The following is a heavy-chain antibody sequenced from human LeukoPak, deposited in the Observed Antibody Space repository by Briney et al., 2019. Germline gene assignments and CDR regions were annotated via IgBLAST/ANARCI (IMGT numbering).Heavy chain of an antibody. CDR1: GFTCGDYA. V-gene: IGHV3-49*03. CDR2: IRSKAYGGTT. CDR3: TRAKEDYYDSSGYAEYFQH. Sequence: GGYLRRSCTASGFTCGDYAMSWFRQAPGKGLEWVGFIRSKAYGGTTEYAASVKGRFTISRDDSKSIAYLQMNSLKTEDTAVYYCTRAKEDYYDSSGYAEYFQHWGQGTLVAVSS. D-gene: IGHD3-22*01. J-gene: IGHJ1*01.